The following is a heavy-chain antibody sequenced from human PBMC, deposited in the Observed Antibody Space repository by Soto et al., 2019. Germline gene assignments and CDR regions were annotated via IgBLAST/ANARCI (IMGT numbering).Heavy chain of an antibody. CDR2: ISVYNGYT. CDR3: ARGYYNYFAMDV. J-gene: IGHJ6*02. Sequence: AAVTVSRMASGYIFLGYVITLLLQAPGQGLEWMGWISVYNGYTNYAQNIQCRVTMTTDTSTTTAYMELRSLTSDDTAVYYCARGYYNYFAMDVWGQGTTVTVSS. CDR1: GYIFLGYV. V-gene: IGHV1-18*01.